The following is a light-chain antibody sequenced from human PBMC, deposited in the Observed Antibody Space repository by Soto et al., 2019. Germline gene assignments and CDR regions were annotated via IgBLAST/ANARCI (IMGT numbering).Light chain of an antibody. CDR3: QESYGSPIT. V-gene: IGKV1-39*01. CDR2: AAS. J-gene: IGKJ5*01. CDR1: QSISNY. Sequence: DIQMTQSPPSLSASVGDRITITCRASQSISNYLNWYQQKPGKAPKLLIYAASRLQSGAPPRFSGSGSGTTFTLTISSLQPEDSATYYCQESYGSPITFGQGTRLEIK.